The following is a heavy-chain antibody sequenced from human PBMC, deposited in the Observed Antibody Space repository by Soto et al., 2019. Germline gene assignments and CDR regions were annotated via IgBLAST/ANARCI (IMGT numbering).Heavy chain of an antibody. J-gene: IGHJ6*02. V-gene: IGHV3-23*01. CDR2: VSGSGGSV. Sequence: GGSLRLSCAAAGFTFSSYGMSWVRQAPGKGLEWVSAVSGSGGSVYYADSVRGRFTISRDNSKNTLYLQVNSLRAEDTAIYYCAKGSVVGADYSYGMDVWGQGTTVTVSS. CDR3: AKGSVVGADYSYGMDV. D-gene: IGHD2-2*01. CDR1: GFTFSSYG.